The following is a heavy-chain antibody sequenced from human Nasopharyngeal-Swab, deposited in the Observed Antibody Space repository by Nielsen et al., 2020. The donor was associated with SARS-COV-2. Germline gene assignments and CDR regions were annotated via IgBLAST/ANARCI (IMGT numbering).Heavy chain of an antibody. V-gene: IGHV3-30*03. D-gene: IGHD5-12*01. CDR1: GFTFNSHG. Sequence: GESLKISCAASGFTFNSHGMHWVRQAPGKGLEWGAVISFDGSKKYYADSVKGRFTISRDSSKNTLYLQMNSLRAEDTAVYYCARDTSVDIVLLYYGMDVWGQGTTVTVSS. J-gene: IGHJ6*02. CDR2: ISFDGSKK. CDR3: ARDTSVDIVLLYYGMDV.